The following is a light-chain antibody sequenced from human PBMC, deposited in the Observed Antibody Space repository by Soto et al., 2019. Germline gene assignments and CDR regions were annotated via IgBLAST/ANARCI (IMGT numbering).Light chain of an antibody. Sequence: EIVMTQSPATLSVSPGERATLSCRASQSISTELAWYQQKPGQPPRLLIYSASTRATGVPARFTGSGSGSEFTLTISGRQSEDFAVYYCHQGHNWPLTFGQGTRLEI. V-gene: IGKV3-15*01. CDR2: SAS. CDR3: HQGHNWPLT. J-gene: IGKJ2*01. CDR1: QSISTE.